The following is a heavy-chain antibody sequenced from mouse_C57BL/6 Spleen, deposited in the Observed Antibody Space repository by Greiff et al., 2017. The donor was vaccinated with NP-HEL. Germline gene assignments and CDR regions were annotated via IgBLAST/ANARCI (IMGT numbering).Heavy chain of an antibody. Sequence: VQLKQSGPGLVKPSQSLSLTCSVTGYSITSGYYWNWIRQFPGNKLEWMGYISYDGSNNYNPSLKNRISITRDTSKNQFFLKLNSVTTEDTATYYCAREEGYDGYYFDYWGQGTTLTVSS. CDR3: AREEGYDGYYFDY. CDR2: ISYDGSN. V-gene: IGHV3-6*01. J-gene: IGHJ2*01. CDR1: GYSITSGYY. D-gene: IGHD2-3*01.